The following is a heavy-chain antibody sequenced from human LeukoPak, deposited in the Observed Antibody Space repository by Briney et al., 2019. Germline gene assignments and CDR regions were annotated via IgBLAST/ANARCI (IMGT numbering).Heavy chain of an antibody. CDR1: GYTFTSYY. Sequence: ASVKVSCKASGYTFTSYYMHWVRQAPGQGLEWMGIINPSGGSTSYAQKFQGRVTMTRDTSISTAYMELSRLRSDDTAVYYCARDSRGAYCGGDCYSAFDYWGQGTLVTVSS. CDR2: INPSGGST. CDR3: ARDSRGAYCGGDCYSAFDY. J-gene: IGHJ4*02. D-gene: IGHD2-21*02. V-gene: IGHV1-46*01.